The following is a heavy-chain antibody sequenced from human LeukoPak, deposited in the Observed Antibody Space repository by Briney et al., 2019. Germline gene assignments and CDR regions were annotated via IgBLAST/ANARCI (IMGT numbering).Heavy chain of an antibody. J-gene: IGHJ6*03. CDR1: GFTFSNYN. D-gene: IGHD3-9*01. Sequence: GGSLRLSGAAAGFTFSNYNMIWVRQAPGKGLEWVSDISSSRSNINYADSVKGRFTISRDNARNSLYLLMNSLTAEDTAVYYCARVLTNYYYMDVWGKGTTVTVSS. V-gene: IGHV3-48*04. CDR2: ISSSRSNI. CDR3: ARVLTNYYYMDV.